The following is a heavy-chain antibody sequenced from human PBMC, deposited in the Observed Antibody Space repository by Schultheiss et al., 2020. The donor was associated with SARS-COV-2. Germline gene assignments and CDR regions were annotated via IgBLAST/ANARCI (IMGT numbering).Heavy chain of an antibody. D-gene: IGHD3-10*01. CDR1: GGSITSGPYY. J-gene: IGHJ6*02. V-gene: IGHV4-31*03. Sequence: SETLSLTCSVSGGSITSGPYYWTWIRQHPVKGLEWIGNIYYSGSTYYNPSLKSRVTISVDTSKNQFSLKLSSVTAADTAVYYCARGNLGLLWFGTSVYGMDVWGQGTTVTVSS. CDR2: IYYSGST. CDR3: ARGNLGLLWFGTSVYGMDV.